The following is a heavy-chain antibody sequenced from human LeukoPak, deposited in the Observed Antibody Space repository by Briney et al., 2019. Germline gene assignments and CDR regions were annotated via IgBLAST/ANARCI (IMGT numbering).Heavy chain of an antibody. J-gene: IGHJ4*02. V-gene: IGHV1-18*01. CDR2: ISAYNGNT. D-gene: IGHD3-10*01. Sequence: ASVKVSCKASGYTFTSYGISWVRQAPGQGLEWMGWISAYNGNTNYAQKLQGRVTMTTDTSTSTAYMELRSLRSDDTAGYYCARDGIYYGSGSYYLRWGQGTLVTVSS. CDR1: GYTFTSYG. CDR3: ARDGIYYGSGSYYLR.